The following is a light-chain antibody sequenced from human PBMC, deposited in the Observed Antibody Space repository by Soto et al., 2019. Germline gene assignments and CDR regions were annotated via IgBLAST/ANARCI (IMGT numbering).Light chain of an antibody. J-gene: IGKJ1*01. CDR3: QQTYSIPLV. V-gene: IGKV1-39*01. CDR1: QSVRNY. Sequence: DIPMTQSPSSLSASVGDRVTITCRASQSVRNYLNWYQQKPGKAPKVLIYDAFTLQSGVPSRFSGSGSGTDFTLTISSLQPEDFATYYCQQTYSIPLVFGQGTKVDIK. CDR2: DAF.